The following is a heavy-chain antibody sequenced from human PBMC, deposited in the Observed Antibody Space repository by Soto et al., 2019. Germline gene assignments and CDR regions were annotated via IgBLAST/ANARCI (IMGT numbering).Heavy chain of an antibody. J-gene: IGHJ6*01. CDR1: GFMFADYA. D-gene: IGHD2-2*01. CDR2: ISWNSKSK. V-gene: IGHV3-9*01. Sequence: EVQLVESGGTLVQPGRSLRLYCATSGFMFADYAMHWVRQAPGKGLERVSGISWNSKSKDYADAVRGRFTISRDNAKKYQYLQMNTLRAEDTALEYWAKDIESRGRAYYALDVWGQGTTVNVSS. CDR3: AKDIESRGRAYYALDV.